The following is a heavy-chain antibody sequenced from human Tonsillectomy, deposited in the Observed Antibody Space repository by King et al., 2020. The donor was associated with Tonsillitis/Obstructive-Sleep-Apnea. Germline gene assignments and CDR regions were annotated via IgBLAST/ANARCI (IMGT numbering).Heavy chain of an antibody. J-gene: IGHJ6*03. V-gene: IGHV1-69*12. CDR3: ARRGVGDTSYYYYYMDV. CDR2: IIPIFGTA. Sequence: QLVQSGAEVKKPGSSVKVSCKASGGTFSSYAISWVRQAPGRGLDWMGGIIPIFGTADYAQKFQGRVTITADESTSTAYMELSSLRSEDTAVYYCARRGVGDTSYYYYYMDVWGKGTTVTVSS. CDR1: GGTFSSYA. D-gene: IGHD1-26*01.